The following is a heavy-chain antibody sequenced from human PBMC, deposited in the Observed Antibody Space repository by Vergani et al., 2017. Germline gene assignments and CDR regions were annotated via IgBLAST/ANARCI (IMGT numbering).Heavy chain of an antibody. CDR1: GGSFSGYY. D-gene: IGHD5-24*01. CDR3: ARGEGWLQLLDY. Sequence: QVQLQQWGAGLLKPSETLSLTCAVYGGSFSGYYWSWIRQPPGKGLEWIGEINHSGSTNYNPSLKSRVTISVVTSKNQFSLKLSSVTAADTAVYYCARGEGWLQLLDYWGQGTLVTVSS. CDR2: INHSGST. V-gene: IGHV4-34*01. J-gene: IGHJ4*02.